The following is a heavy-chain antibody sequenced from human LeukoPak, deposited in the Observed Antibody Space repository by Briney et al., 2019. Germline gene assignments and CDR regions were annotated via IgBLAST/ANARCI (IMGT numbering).Heavy chain of an antibody. J-gene: IGHJ4*02. CDR2: ISSSGSTI. D-gene: IGHD6-19*01. V-gene: IGHV3-48*04. Sequence: GGSLRLSCAASGFTFSSYGMSWVRQAPGKGLEWVSYISSSGSTIYYADSVKGRFTISRDNAKNSLYLQMNSLRAEDTAVYYCARAHVGWTIDYWGQGTLVTVSS. CDR3: ARAHVGWTIDY. CDR1: GFTFSSYG.